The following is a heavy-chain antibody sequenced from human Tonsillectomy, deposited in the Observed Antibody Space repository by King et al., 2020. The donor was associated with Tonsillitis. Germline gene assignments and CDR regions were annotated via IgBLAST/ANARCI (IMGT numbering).Heavy chain of an antibody. CDR2: IKQDGSEK. CDR3: ARDLPVVAGSGMWDY. V-gene: IGHV3-7*04. CDR1: GFTFSTYW. D-gene: IGHD6-19*01. J-gene: IGHJ4*02. Sequence: QLVQSGGGLVQPGGSLRLSCAASGFTFSTYWMSWVRQAPGKGLEWVANIKQDGSEKYYVDSVKGRFTISRDNAKNSLYLQMNSLRAEDTAVYYCARDLPVVAGSGMWDYWGQGTLVTVSS.